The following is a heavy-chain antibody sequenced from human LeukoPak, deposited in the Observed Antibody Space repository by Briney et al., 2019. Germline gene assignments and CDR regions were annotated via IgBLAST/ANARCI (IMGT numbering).Heavy chain of an antibody. V-gene: IGHV4-31*03. D-gene: IGHD4-11*01. Sequence: SQTLSLTCTVSGDSMTRGGYYWSWVRQHPGKGLEGIGFIYHSGTTFYNPSLEGRAAISVNTSQNQFSRKLTSVTAADTAVYYCARAVDYRNYFDYWGQGTLVTVSS. CDR2: IYHSGTT. J-gene: IGHJ4*02. CDR3: ARAVDYRNYFDY. CDR1: GDSMTRGGYY.